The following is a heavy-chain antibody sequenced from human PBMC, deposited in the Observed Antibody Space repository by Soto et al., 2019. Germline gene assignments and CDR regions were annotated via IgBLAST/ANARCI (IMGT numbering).Heavy chain of an antibody. J-gene: IGHJ4*02. V-gene: IGHV3-7*01. CDR3: ARGGQSSLAGQYYFDY. CDR2: IKDAGSET. D-gene: IGHD6-13*01. CDR1: GFMFNNYW. Sequence: EVQLVESGGGLVQPGGSLRLSCAVSGFMFNNYWMSWVRQAPGKGLEWVANIKDAGSETYYVDSVKGRFTISRDTAKDSLYLQLNSLRAEDTAVYYCARGGQSSLAGQYYFDYWGQGILVTVSS.